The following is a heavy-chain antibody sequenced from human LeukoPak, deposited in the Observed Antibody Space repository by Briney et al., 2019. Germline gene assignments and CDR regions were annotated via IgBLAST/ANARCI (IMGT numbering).Heavy chain of an antibody. CDR3: AKYARSYYGSGSYYYFDY. Sequence: GGSLRLSCAASGFTFSSYSMNWVRQAPGKGLEWVSSISSSSSYIYYADSVKGRFTISRDNAKNSLYLQMNSLRAEDTAVYYCAKYARSYYGSGSYYYFDYWGQGTLVTVSS. J-gene: IGHJ4*02. CDR2: ISSSSSYI. CDR1: GFTFSSYS. D-gene: IGHD3-10*01. V-gene: IGHV3-21*01.